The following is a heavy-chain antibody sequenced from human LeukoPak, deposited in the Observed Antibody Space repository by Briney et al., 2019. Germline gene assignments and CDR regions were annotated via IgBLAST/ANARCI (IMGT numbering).Heavy chain of an antibody. V-gene: IGHV3-9*01. J-gene: IGHJ4*02. D-gene: IGHD3-22*01. CDR1: GFTFDDYA. Sequence: QSGGSLRLSCAASGFTFDDYAMHWVRQAPGKGLEWVSGINWHSGLTAYADSVKGRFTISRDNSKNSLFLQMNSLRVEDTAFYFCAKDGATSFYDSRAFDSWGQGTLVSVSS. CDR2: INWHSGLT. CDR3: AKDGATSFYDSRAFDS.